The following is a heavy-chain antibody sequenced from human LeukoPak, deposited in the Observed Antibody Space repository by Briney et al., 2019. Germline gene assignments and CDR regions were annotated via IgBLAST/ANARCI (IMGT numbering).Heavy chain of an antibody. CDR2: ISTSTSYI. D-gene: IGHD4-23*01. J-gene: IGHJ4*02. CDR1: GFTFSNYA. Sequence: PGGSLRLSCAVSGFTFSNYAMSWVRQAPGKGLEWVSSISTSTSYIYYADSVKGRFTISRDNAKDSLYLQMNSLRAEDTAVYYCARDGTYGCNSGACDYWGQGTLVTVSS. V-gene: IGHV3-21*01. CDR3: ARDGTYGCNSGACDY.